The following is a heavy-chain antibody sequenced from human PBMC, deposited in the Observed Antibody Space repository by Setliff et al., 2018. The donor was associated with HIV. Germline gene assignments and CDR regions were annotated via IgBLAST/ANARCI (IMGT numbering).Heavy chain of an antibody. D-gene: IGHD1-26*01. CDR1: GDSISGYY. Sequence: PSETLSLTCTSSGDSISGYYWSWIRQPAGKGLEWIGRMHTSGNTNYNPSLEDRVTMSVDTSKNQFFLNLTSVTAADTAVYYCARGVPLLPPRNWGQGALVTVSS. CDR2: MHTSGNT. CDR3: ARGVPLLPPRN. V-gene: IGHV4-4*07. J-gene: IGHJ4*02.